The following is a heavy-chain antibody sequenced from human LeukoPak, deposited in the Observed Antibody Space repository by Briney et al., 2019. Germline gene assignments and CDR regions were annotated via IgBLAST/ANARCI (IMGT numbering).Heavy chain of an antibody. CDR3: ARDIPAMGPPDDY. CDR1: GFTFDDYA. D-gene: IGHD5-18*01. J-gene: IGHJ4*02. V-gene: IGHV3-33*08. Sequence: PGGSLRLSCAASGFTFDDYAMHWVRQAPGKGLEWVAVIWYDGSNKYYADSVKGRFTISRDNSKNTLYLQMDSLRAEDTAVYYCARDIPAMGPPDDYWGQGTLVTVSS. CDR2: IWYDGSNK.